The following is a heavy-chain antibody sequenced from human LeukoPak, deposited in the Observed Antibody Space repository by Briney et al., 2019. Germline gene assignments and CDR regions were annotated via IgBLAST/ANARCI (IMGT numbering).Heavy chain of an antibody. D-gene: IGHD1-26*01. CDR1: GFTFSSYW. J-gene: IGHJ4*02. Sequence: GGSLRLSCAASGFTFSSYWMHWVRQAPGKGLVWVSCIKNDGSTTNYADSVKGRFTISRDSAKSTLYLQMNSLRAEDTAMYYCARDPGATSSFIFDYWGQGTLVTVSS. CDR2: IKNDGSTT. V-gene: IGHV3-74*01. CDR3: ARDPGATSSFIFDY.